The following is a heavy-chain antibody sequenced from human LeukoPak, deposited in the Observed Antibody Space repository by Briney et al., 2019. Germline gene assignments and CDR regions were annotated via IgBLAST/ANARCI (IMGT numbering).Heavy chain of an antibody. CDR3: ARELVSYGGYGY. V-gene: IGHV3-74*01. Sequence: PGGSLRPSCAASGFSFSGYWMHWVRQAPGKGLVWVSRINADGTIATYADSVEGRFTISRDNAKNTLYLQMNSLRAGDTAVYYCARELVSYGGYGYWGQGTLVTVSS. CDR2: INADGTIA. CDR1: GFSFSGYW. J-gene: IGHJ4*02. D-gene: IGHD4-17*01.